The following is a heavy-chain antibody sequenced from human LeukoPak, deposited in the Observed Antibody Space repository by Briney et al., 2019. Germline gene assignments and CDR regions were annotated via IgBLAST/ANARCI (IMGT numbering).Heavy chain of an antibody. J-gene: IGHJ6*02. Sequence: GASVKVSCKASGYTFTSYAMHWVRQAPGQRLEWMGWINAGNGNTKYSQKFQGRVTMTRDTSTSTVYMELSSLRSEDTAVYYCTSHCGPGYYYGMDVWGQGTTVTVSS. CDR3: TSHCGPGYYYGMDV. V-gene: IGHV1-3*01. CDR1: GYTFTSYA. D-gene: IGHD2-21*01. CDR2: INAGNGNT.